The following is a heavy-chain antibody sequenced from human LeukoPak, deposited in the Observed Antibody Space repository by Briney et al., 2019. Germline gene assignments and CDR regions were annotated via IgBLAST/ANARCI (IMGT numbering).Heavy chain of an antibody. V-gene: IGHV4-38-2*01. CDR1: GYSICSGYY. Sequence: PSETLSLTCAVSGYSICSGYYWGWIRQPPGKGLEWIGNIYHSGSTYYNPSLKSRVTISVDTSKNQFSLKLNSVTAADTAVYYCARYGYSSSAGDYWGQGTLVTVSS. J-gene: IGHJ4*02. D-gene: IGHD6-6*01. CDR3: ARYGYSSSAGDY. CDR2: IYHSGST.